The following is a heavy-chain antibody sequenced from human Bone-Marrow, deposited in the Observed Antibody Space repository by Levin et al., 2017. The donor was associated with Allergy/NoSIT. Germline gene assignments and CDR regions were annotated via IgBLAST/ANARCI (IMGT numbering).Heavy chain of an antibody. CDR1: GGSISGGGYY. CDR2: IYYSGNT. D-gene: IGHD5-12*01. V-gene: IGHV4-31*03. Sequence: TSETLSLTCTVSGGSISGGGYYWSWIRQHPGKGLEWIGYIYYSGNTYYNPSLKSRVIISVVTSKNQLSLKLTSVTVADTAVYYCARFNGYDFDYWGQGTLVTVSS. CDR3: ARFNGYDFDY. J-gene: IGHJ4*02.